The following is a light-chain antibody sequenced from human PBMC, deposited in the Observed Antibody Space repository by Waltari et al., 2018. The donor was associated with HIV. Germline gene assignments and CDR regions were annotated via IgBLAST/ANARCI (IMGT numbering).Light chain of an antibody. CDR3: SSYARGGSLL. CDR1: ARDIASYSS. Sequence: QSALTQPASVSGSPGQSITISCIGTARDIASYSSIAWYHHPPDMDPSLVLFDANPRPAVIPFLFSGSKSGKTASLTISGLQADDECLYYCSSYARGGSLLFGGGTTVTVL. CDR2: DAN. V-gene: IGLV2-14*01. J-gene: IGLJ3*02.